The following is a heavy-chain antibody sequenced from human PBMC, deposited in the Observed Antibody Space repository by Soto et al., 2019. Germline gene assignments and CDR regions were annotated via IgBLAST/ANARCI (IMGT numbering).Heavy chain of an antibody. D-gene: IGHD3-9*01. Sequence: GPSVKVSCKASGYTFTSYGISWVRQAPGQGLEWMGWISAYNGNTNYAQKLQGRVTMTTDTSTSTAYMELRSLRSDDTAVYYCAREGSDWLLPNNWFDPWGQGTLVTVSS. V-gene: IGHV1-18*01. CDR1: GYTFTSYG. J-gene: IGHJ5*02. CDR3: AREGSDWLLPNNWFDP. CDR2: ISAYNGNT.